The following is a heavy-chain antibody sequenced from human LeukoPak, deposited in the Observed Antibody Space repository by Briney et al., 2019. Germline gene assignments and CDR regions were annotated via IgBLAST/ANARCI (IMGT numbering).Heavy chain of an antibody. CDR3: ASHIGDYYYYYYMDV. D-gene: IGHD2-21*01. J-gene: IGHJ6*03. Sequence: GGSLRLSCAASGFTSSSYIMNWVRQAPGKGLEWVSSISSDSSYIYYADSVKGRFTISRDDARNSLYLQMNSLRAEDTAVYYCASHIGDYYYYYYMDVWGKGTTVTVSS. CDR1: GFTSSSYI. CDR2: ISSDSSYI. V-gene: IGHV3-21*01.